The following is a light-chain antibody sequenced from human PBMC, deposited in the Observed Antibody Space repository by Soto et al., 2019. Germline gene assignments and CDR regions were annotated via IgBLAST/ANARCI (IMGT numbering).Light chain of an antibody. CDR3: SSYTSSSTYV. Sequence: QSVLTQPASMSGSPGQSITISCTGTSSDIGGYNYVSWYQQHPGKAPKLIIYDVSNRPSGVSNRFSGSKSGNTASLTISGLKAEDEADYYCSSYTSSSTYVFGTGTKLTVL. J-gene: IGLJ1*01. CDR2: DVS. V-gene: IGLV2-14*01. CDR1: SSDIGGYNY.